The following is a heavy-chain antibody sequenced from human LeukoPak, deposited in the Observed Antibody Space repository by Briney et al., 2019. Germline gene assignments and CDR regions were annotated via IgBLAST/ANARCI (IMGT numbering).Heavy chain of an antibody. CDR1: GFTVSSHY. D-gene: IGHD2-2*02. Sequence: GGSLRLSCAASGFTVSSHYMSWVRQAPGKGLEWVSVIHSGGSTYHADSVKGRFTISRDNAKNSLYLQMNSLRAEDTAVYYCARDLWSCSSTSCHSGFDPWGQGTQVTVSS. CDR2: IHSGGST. J-gene: IGHJ5*02. V-gene: IGHV3-66*01. CDR3: ARDLWSCSSTSCHSGFDP.